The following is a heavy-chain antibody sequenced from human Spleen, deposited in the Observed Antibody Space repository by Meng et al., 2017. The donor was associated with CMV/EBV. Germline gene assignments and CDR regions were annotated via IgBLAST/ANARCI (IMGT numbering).Heavy chain of an antibody. V-gene: IGHV1-69*05. D-gene: IGHD3-9*01. CDR3: ARDNGQDDWLNDAFDI. CDR1: GGTFSSYA. CDR2: IIPIFGTA. J-gene: IGHJ3*02. Sequence: SVKVSCKASGGTFSSYAISWVRQAPGQGLEWMGGIIPIFGTANYAQKFQGRVTITTDESTSSAYMELSSLRSEDTALYYCARDNGQDDWLNDAFDIWGQGTMVTVSS.